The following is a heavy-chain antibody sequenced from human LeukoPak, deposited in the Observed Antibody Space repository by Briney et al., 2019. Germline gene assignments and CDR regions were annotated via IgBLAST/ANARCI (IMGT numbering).Heavy chain of an antibody. CDR1: GGSISSGGYY. D-gene: IGHD3-22*01. CDR2: IYYSGST. V-gene: IGHV4-31*03. Sequence: SETLSLTCTVSGGSISSGGYYWSWIRQHPGKGLEWIGYIYYSGSTYYNPSLKSRVTISVDTSKNQFSLKLSSVTAADTAVYYCARVGKCDSSGYFCFDYWGQGTLATVSS. J-gene: IGHJ4*02. CDR3: ARVGKCDSSGYFCFDY.